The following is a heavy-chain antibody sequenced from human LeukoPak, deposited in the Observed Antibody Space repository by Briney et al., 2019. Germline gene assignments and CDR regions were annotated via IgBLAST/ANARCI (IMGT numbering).Heavy chain of an antibody. J-gene: IGHJ4*02. CDR2: IIPMFGTA. D-gene: IGHD3-3*01. CDR1: GGTFSNYA. CDR3: ARRFGDFWSGFDY. V-gene: IGHV1-69*13. Sequence: ASVKVSCKASGGTFSNYAISWVRQAPGQGLEWMGGIIPMFGTANYAQKFQGGLTIIADDSTSTAYMELSSLKSEDTAVYYCARRFGDFWSGFDYWGQGTLVAVSS.